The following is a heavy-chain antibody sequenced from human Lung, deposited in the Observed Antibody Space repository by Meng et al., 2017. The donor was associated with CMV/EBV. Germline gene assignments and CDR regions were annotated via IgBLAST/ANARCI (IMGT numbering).Heavy chain of an antibody. J-gene: IGHJ4*02. V-gene: IGHV4-4*07. CDR2: IYTSGTT. CDR3: ARAEADTGNFDY. Sequence: QVQLQESGTGLVKPSETLSLTCTVSGGTISSYYWSWIRQSAGKGLEWIGRIYTSGTTISNPSLKRRLTLSLDTSKNQFSLKLNSVTAADTAVYYCARAEADTGNFDYWGQGTLVTVSS. D-gene: IGHD6-19*01. CDR1: GGTISSYY.